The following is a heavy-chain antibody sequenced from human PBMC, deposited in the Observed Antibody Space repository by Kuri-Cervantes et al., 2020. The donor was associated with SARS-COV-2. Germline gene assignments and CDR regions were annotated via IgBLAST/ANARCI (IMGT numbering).Heavy chain of an antibody. CDR3: ARDQGAHIAVAVVFDY. CDR2: ISYDGSNK. V-gene: IGHV3-30-3*01. CDR1: GFTFSSYA. Sequence: GGSLRLSCAASGFTFSSYAMHWVRQAPGKGLEWVAVISYDGSNKYYADSVKGRFTISRDNSKNTLYLQTNSLRAEDTAVYYCARDQGAHIAVAVVFDYWGQGTLVTVSS. D-gene: IGHD6-19*01. J-gene: IGHJ4*02.